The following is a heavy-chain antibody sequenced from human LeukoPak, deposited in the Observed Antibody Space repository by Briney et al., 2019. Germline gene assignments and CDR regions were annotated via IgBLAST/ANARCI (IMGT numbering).Heavy chain of an antibody. CDR3: ARDPTRGYDFWSGYYEGGDY. D-gene: IGHD3-3*01. CDR1: GYTFTSYD. CDR2: MNPNSDNT. V-gene: IGHV1-8*01. Sequence: VASVKVSCKASGYTFTSYDINWVRQATGQGLEWMGWMNPNSDNTGYAQKFQGRVITTRNTSISTAYMELSRLRSDDTAVYYCARDPTRGYDFWSGYYEGGDYWGQGTLVTVSS. J-gene: IGHJ4*02.